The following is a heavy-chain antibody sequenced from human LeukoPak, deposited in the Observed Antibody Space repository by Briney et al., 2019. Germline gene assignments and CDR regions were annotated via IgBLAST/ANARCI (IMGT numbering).Heavy chain of an antibody. J-gene: IGHJ3*02. CDR1: GYSISSGYY. Sequence: PSQTMSLTCTVSGYSISSGYYWGWIRQPPGKGREWIWSIYHSGSTYYNPSLKSRATISVDASKNQSSLKLSSVTAADAVLYECARALGAFVILVQGRIVRVSS. CDR3: ARALGAFVI. CDR2: IYHSGST. V-gene: IGHV4-38-2*02.